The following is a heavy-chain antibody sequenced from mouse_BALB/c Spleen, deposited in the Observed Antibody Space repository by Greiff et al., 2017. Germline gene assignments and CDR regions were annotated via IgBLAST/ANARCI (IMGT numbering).Heavy chain of an antibody. J-gene: IGHJ2*01. CDR1: GFTFSDYG. D-gene: IGHD2-10*02. CDR2: ISNLAYSI. CDR3: SREKYGNLYCFDY. V-gene: IGHV5-15*02. Sequence: VQLKESGGGLVQPGGSRKLSCAASGFTFSDYGMAWVRQAPGKGLEWVAFISNLAYSIYYADTVTGRFTISRENANNTLYLEMSSLRSEDSAMYYCSREKYGNLYCFDYWGQGTTLTVSA.